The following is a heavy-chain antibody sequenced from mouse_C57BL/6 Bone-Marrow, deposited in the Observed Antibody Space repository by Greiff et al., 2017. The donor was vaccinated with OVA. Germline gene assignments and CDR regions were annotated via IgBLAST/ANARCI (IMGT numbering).Heavy chain of an antibody. J-gene: IGHJ1*03. Sequence: EVKVEESGGGLVQSGRSLRLSCATSGFTFSDFYMEWVRQAPGKGLEWMAASRNKANDNTTEYSASGKGRFIVSRDTSQSTLYLQMNALRAEDTAIYYCARDASAYWYFDVWGTGTPVTVSS. CDR3: ARDASAYWYFDV. CDR2: SRNKANDNTT. CDR1: GFTFSDFY. V-gene: IGHV7-1*01. D-gene: IGHD6-1*01.